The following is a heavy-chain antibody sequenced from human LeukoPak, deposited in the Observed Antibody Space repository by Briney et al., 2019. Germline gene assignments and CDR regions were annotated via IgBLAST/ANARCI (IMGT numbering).Heavy chain of an antibody. Sequence: GGSLRLSCAASGFTFSTYAMSWVRQAPGKGLEWVSVISGSGGSTYYADSVKGRFTISRDNSKNTLYLQMNSLRAEDTAVYYCPKGTTTLVVTKIDYWGQGTLVTVSS. CDR2: ISGSGGST. CDR3: PKGTTTLVVTKIDY. V-gene: IGHV3-23*01. J-gene: IGHJ4*02. D-gene: IGHD4-23*01. CDR1: GFTFSTYA.